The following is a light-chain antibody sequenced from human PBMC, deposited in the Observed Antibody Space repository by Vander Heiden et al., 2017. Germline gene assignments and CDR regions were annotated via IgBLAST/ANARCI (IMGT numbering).Light chain of an antibody. CDR2: QDS. J-gene: IGLJ2*01. Sequence: SYALPQPPSVSVSPGQTASITCSGDKLGDKYACWYQQKPGQSPVLVIYQDSKRPSGIPERFSGSNSGNTATLTISGTQARDEADYYCQAWDSSTVVFGGGTKLTVL. CDR1: KLGDKY. V-gene: IGLV3-1*01. CDR3: QAWDSSTVV.